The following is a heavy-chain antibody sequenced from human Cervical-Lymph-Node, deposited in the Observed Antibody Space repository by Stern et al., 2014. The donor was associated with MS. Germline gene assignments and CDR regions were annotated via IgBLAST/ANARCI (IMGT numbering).Heavy chain of an antibody. CDR3: ARQYCSGGKCHSSAYNYNGMDV. CDR1: GYSFTGYY. V-gene: IGHV1-2*06. D-gene: IGHD2-15*01. Sequence: VQLEESWAEVKKPGASVKVSCKASGYSFTGYYIHWVRRAPGQGLEWMGRIDPNSGGANYAQRFQGGVTLTRDTSISTTYMELSSLRSDDTAIYYCARQYCSGGKCHSSAYNYNGMDVWGQGTTVTVSS. CDR2: IDPNSGGA. J-gene: IGHJ6*02.